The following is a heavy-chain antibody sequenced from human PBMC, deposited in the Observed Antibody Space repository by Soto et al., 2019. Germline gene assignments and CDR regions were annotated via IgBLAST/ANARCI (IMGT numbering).Heavy chain of an antibody. V-gene: IGHV1-69*02. CDR1: GDTFAFHS. Sequence: QVQLVQSGAEVKRPGSSVKVSCKASGDTFAFHSINWVRQAPGLGLEWMGRINPILSMSNYAQRFQGIVTMTADKSTSTAYMVLSSLRSEDTAIYYCATSYGSGYRAFDYWGQGALVTVSS. J-gene: IGHJ4*02. CDR3: ATSYGSGYRAFDY. D-gene: IGHD3-10*01. CDR2: INPILSMS.